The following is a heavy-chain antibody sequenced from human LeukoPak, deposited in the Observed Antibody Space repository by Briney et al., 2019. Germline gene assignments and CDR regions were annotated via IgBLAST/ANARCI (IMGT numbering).Heavy chain of an antibody. CDR3: ARDQVTTAEFDY. CDR1: GGSFSSYY. Sequence: KTSETLSLTCAVYGGSFSSYYWSWIRQPPGKGLEWIGSIHYSGSTYYNPSLKSRVTISVDTSKNQFSLKLSSVTAADTAVYYCARDQVTTAEFDYWGLGTLVTVSS. D-gene: IGHD3-22*01. J-gene: IGHJ4*02. CDR2: IHYSGST. V-gene: IGHV4-34*01.